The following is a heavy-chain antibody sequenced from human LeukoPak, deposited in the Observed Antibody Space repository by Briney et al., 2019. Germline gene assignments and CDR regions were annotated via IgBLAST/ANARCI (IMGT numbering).Heavy chain of an antibody. CDR2: IWPDGGEE. CDR1: GFSFSSYY. D-gene: IGHD3-10*01. CDR3: ARLFGGVTTFDF. Sequence: PGGSLRLSCAASGFSFSSYYMSWVRQGPGKGLEWVATIWPDGGEERYVDSVRGRFSTSRDNAKSFLYLQMNGLSVEDTAVYFCARLFGGVTTFDFWGQGALVTVSS. J-gene: IGHJ5*01. V-gene: IGHV3-7*01.